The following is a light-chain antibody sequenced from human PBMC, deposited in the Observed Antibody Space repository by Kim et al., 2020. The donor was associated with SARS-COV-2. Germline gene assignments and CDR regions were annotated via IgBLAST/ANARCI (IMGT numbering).Light chain of an antibody. CDR3: SSYTSSSTRV. Sequence: GQPLTISCSGTSSDVGGYNYVSWYQQHPGKAPKLMIYDVSNRPSGVSNRFSGSKSGNTASLTISGLQAEDEADYYCSSYTSSSTRVFGGGTQLTVL. J-gene: IGLJ3*02. V-gene: IGLV2-14*03. CDR1: SSDVGGYNY. CDR2: DVS.